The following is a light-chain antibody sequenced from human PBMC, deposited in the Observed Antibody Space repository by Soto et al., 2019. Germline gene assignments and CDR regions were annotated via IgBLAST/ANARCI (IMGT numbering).Light chain of an antibody. V-gene: IGLV2-18*02. Sequence: QSALTQPPSVSGSPGQSVTISCTGTSSDVGSYNRVSWYQQPPGTAPTLMIYEVSNRPSGVPDRFSGSKSGNTASLTISGLQAEDEADYYCSSFTSSSTRVFGGGTKLTVL. CDR2: EVS. CDR3: SSFTSSSTRV. CDR1: SSDVGSYNR. J-gene: IGLJ3*02.